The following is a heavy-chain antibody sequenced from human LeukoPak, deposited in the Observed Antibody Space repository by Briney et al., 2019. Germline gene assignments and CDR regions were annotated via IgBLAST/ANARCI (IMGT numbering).Heavy chain of an antibody. V-gene: IGHV1-18*01. CDR3: ARVMHYYDSSGYYSDYYYGMDV. D-gene: IGHD3-22*01. CDR1: GYTFTSYG. J-gene: IGHJ6*02. Sequence: ASVKVSCKASGYTFTSYGISWVRQAPGQGLEWMEWISAYNGDTNYAQKLQGRVTMTTDTSTSTAYMELRSLRSDDTAVYYCARVMHYYDSSGYYSDYYYGMDVWGQGTTVTVSS. CDR2: ISAYNGDT.